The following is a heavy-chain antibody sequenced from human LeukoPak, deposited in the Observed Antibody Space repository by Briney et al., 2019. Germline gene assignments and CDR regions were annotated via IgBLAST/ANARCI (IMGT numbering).Heavy chain of an antibody. CDR1: GFTFSSYS. D-gene: IGHD3-22*01. Sequence: GGSLCLSCAASGFTFSSYSMNWVRQARGKGLEWVSSISGSSRTIYYADSVKGRFTISRDNAKNSLYLQMNSLRAEDTALYYCARRNYYDGSGYPGAVDNWGQGTLVTVSS. V-gene: IGHV3-48*04. CDR3: ARRNYYDGSGYPGAVDN. CDR2: ISGSSRTI. J-gene: IGHJ4*02.